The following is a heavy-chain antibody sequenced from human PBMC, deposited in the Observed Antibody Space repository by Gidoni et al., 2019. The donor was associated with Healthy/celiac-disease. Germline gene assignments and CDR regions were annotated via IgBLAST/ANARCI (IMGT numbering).Heavy chain of an antibody. V-gene: IGHV3-30*18. D-gene: IGHD3-3*01. Sequence: QVQLVESGGGVVQPGRPLRLSWAASGFTFSGYGMPWVRQAPGKGLEWVAVISYDGSNKYYADSVKGRFTISRDNSKNTLYLQMNSLRAEDTAVYYCAKFGTLKDLDYDFWSGYEYYFDYWGQGTLVTVSS. J-gene: IGHJ4*02. CDR2: ISYDGSNK. CDR3: AKFGTLKDLDYDFWSGYEYYFDY. CDR1: GFTFSGYG.